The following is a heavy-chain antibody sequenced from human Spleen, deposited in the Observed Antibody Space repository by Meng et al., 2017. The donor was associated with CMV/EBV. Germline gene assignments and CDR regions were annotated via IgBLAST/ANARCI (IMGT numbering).Heavy chain of an antibody. J-gene: IGHJ5*02. D-gene: IGHD1-20*01. CDR3: ARDISTNWNVFDP. Sequence: SETLSLTCTVSGYSISSGYYWGWVRQPPGKGLEWIGSIYHSGSTNYNPSLKGRVTMSVDTSKNQLFLKLHSVTAADTAVYYCARDISTNWNVFDPWGQGTLVTVSS. V-gene: IGHV4-38-2*02. CDR2: IYHSGST. CDR1: GYSISSGYY.